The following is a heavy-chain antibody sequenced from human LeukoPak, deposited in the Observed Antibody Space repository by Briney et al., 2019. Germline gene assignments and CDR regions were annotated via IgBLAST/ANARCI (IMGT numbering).Heavy chain of an antibody. V-gene: IGHV4-39*01. CDR1: GGSISSGDYY. D-gene: IGHD3-10*01. Sequence: SETLSLTCTVSGGSISSGDYYWGWTRQPPGKGLEWIGSIYYSGSTYYNPSLKSRVTISVDTSKNQFSLKLSSVTAADTAVYYCARLDMVRGVFDYWGQGTLVTVSS. CDR3: ARLDMVRGVFDY. J-gene: IGHJ4*02. CDR2: IYYSGST.